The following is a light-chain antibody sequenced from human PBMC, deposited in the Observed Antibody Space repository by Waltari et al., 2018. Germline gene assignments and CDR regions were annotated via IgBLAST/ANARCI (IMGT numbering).Light chain of an antibody. V-gene: IGLV2-14*01. Sequence: QSALTQPASVSGSPGQSITISCTGTSSDVGGYNYVSWYQQHPGQAPKLMIYEVSKLPSGVSNRFSGSKSGNTAALTISGLQAEDEADYYCSSYTSSSTLYVFGTGTKVTVL. CDR3: SSYTSSSTLYV. J-gene: IGLJ1*01. CDR2: EVS. CDR1: SSDVGGYNY.